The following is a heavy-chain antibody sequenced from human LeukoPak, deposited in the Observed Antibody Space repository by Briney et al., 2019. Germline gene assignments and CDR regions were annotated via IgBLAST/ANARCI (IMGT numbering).Heavy chain of an antibody. V-gene: IGHV3-30*02. J-gene: IGHJ6*03. D-gene: IGHD3-16*02. CDR1: GFTFSSYG. CDR3: AKDSIVYYYYYMDV. CDR2: IQYDGSNE. Sequence: PGGSLRLSCAASGFTFSSYGMHWVRQAPGKGLEWVAYIQYDGSNEQYADSVKGRFSISRDSYKNILYLQMNSLRAEDTAVYYCAKDSIVYYYYYMDVWGKGTTVTVSS.